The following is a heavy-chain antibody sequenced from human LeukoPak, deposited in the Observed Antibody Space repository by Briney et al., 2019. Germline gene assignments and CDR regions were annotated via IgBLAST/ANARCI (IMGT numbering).Heavy chain of an antibody. CDR3: ARTSMHDFWSGYQPLGLTYNWFDP. CDR2: ISTYNGNT. Sequence: ASVTVSCKASGYTFTSYGISWVRQAPGQGLEWMGWISTYNGNTNYAQNLQDRVTMTTDTSTSTAYMELSRLRSDDTAVYYCARTSMHDFWSGYQPLGLTYNWFDPWGQGTLVTVSS. CDR1: GYTFTSYG. D-gene: IGHD3-3*01. V-gene: IGHV1-18*01. J-gene: IGHJ5*02.